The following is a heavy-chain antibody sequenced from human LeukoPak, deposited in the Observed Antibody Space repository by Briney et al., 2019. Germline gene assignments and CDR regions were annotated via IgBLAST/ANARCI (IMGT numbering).Heavy chain of an antibody. V-gene: IGHV3-21*01. D-gene: IGHD3-22*01. CDR3: ARDLRSSGYYAFDY. CDR1: GFTVSSNY. J-gene: IGHJ4*02. CDR2: ISSTSSYI. Sequence: GGSLRLSCAASGFTVSSNYMSWVRQAPGKGLEWVSSISSTSSYINYADSVKGRFTISRDKAKNSLYLQMNSLRAEDTAVYYCARDLRSSGYYAFDYWGQGTLVTVSS.